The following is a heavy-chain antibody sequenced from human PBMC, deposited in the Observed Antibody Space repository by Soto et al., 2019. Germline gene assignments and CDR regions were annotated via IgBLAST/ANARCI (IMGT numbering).Heavy chain of an antibody. D-gene: IGHD3-22*01. CDR1: GFTFRDHA. J-gene: IGHJ5*02. CDR2: ISANGGSI. CDR3: AKDRYYDTPGWFDP. V-gene: IGHV3-23*01. Sequence: EAQLLASGGGLVQPGGSLRLSCVGSGFTFRDHAMRWVRQAPGRGLEWVSAISANGGSIQHADSVKGRFSVSRDNAKNTVYLQMDNRRTEDSAVYYCAKDRYYDTPGWFDPWGQGSRVIVSS.